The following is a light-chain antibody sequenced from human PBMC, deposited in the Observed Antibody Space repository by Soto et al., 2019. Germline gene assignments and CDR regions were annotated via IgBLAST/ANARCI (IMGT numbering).Light chain of an antibody. CDR2: SAF. V-gene: IGKV3-20*01. J-gene: IGKJ1*01. CDR3: QHYGSSPWT. CDR1: QSVSSSY. Sequence: EIVLTQAPGTLSLSPGERGTLSCRASQSVSSSYLAWYQRKPGQAPRLLIYSAFSRATGIPYRFSGSGSGTDFTLTISRLEPEDFAVYYCQHYGSSPWTFGQGTKVEIK.